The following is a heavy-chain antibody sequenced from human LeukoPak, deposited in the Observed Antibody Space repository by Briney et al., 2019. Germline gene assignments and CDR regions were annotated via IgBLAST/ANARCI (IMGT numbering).Heavy chain of an antibody. D-gene: IGHD3-22*01. CDR1: GYSISSGYY. V-gene: IGHV4-38-2*02. Sequence: PSETLSLTCTVSGYSISSGYYWGWIRQPPGKGLEWTGSIDHSGSTYYNPSLKSRITISVDTSKNQFSLKLSSVTAADTAVYYCARDRVYYDSSAAPIFDPWGQGTLVTVSS. CDR3: ARDRVYYDSSAAPIFDP. CDR2: IDHSGST. J-gene: IGHJ5*02.